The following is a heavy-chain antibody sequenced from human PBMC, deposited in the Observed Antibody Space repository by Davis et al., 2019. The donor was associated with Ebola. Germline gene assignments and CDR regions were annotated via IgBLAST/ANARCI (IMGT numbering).Heavy chain of an antibody. CDR1: GFTFSSYG. V-gene: IGHV3-21*05. CDR2: ISSSSSYT. J-gene: IGHJ4*02. Sequence: GGSLRLSCAASGFTFSSYGMHWIRQAPGKGLEWVSYISSSSSYTNYADSVKGRFTISRDNSKNTLYLQMNSLRAEDTAVYYCARDGHGSGLDYWGQGTLVTVSS. D-gene: IGHD2-2*03. CDR3: ARDGHGSGLDY.